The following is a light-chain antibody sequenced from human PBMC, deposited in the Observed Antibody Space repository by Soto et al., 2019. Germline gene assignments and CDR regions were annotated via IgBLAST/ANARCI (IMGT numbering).Light chain of an antibody. CDR2: KAS. J-gene: IGKJ1*01. V-gene: IGKV1-5*03. CDR3: QQYNSYSRT. CDR1: QSISAS. Sequence: DIQMTQSPSTLSASVGDRVTITCRASQSISASLAWYQQKPGKAPKLLIYKASNLESGVPSRFSGSGSGTEFTLTISSLQPDDFETYYCQQYNSYSRTFGQGTKVDIX.